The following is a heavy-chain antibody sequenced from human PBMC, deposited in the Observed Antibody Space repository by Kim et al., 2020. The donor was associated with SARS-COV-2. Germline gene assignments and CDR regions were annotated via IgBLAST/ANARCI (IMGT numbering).Heavy chain of an antibody. V-gene: IGHV5-51*01. CDR1: GYSFTSYW. CDR3: ARRRYSYGGLRGDPEYYFDY. D-gene: IGHD5-18*01. J-gene: IGHJ4*02. Sequence: GESLKISCKGSGYSFTSYWIGWVRQMPGKGLEWMGIIYPGDSDTRYSPSFQGQVTISADKSISTAYLQWSSLKASDTAMYYCARRRYSYGGLRGDPEYYFDYWGQGTLVTVSS. CDR2: IYPGDSDT.